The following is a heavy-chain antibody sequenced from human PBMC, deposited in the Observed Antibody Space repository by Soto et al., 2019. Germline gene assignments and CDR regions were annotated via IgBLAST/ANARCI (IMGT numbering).Heavy chain of an antibody. D-gene: IGHD5-18*01. J-gene: IGHJ5*02. CDR1: GGSISHYY. V-gene: IGHV4-59*01. Sequence: SETLSLTCTVSGGSISHYYWSWIRQPPGKGLDWIGYIYSSGSTNYNPSLKSRVGISVDTSKNQFSLKLSSVTAADTAVYYCARDGYSYGLDWLDPWGQGTLVTVSS. CDR2: IYSSGST. CDR3: ARDGYSYGLDWLDP.